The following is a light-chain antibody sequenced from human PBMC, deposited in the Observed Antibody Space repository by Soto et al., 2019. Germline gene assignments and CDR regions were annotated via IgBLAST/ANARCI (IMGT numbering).Light chain of an antibody. J-gene: IGLJ1*01. CDR3: SSYTSSSLTV. CDR2: DVS. Sequence: SALAQPAAVSGSPGRSITISCTGTSSDVGGYNYVSWYQQHPGKAPKLMIYDVSNRPSGVSNRFSGSKSGNTASLTISRLQAEDEADYYCSSYTSSSLTVFGTGTKVTVL. V-gene: IGLV2-14*01. CDR1: SSDVGGYNY.